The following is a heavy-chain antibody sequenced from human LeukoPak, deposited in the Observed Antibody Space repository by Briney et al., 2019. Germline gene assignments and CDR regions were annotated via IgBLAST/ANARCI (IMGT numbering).Heavy chain of an antibody. J-gene: IGHJ4*02. Sequence: GASVKVSCKASGYTFTSYYMHWVRQAPGQGLEWMGLINPTGGSTGYAQKFQGRVTMTRDTSTSTVYMELSSLRSEDTAVYYCARRAANIAARSSFDYWGQGTLVTVSS. CDR3: ARRAANIAARSSFDY. V-gene: IGHV1-46*01. CDR2: INPTGGST. D-gene: IGHD6-6*01. CDR1: GYTFTSYY.